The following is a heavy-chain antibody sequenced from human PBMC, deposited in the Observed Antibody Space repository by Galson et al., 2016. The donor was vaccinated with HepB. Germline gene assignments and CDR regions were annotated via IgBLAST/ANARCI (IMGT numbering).Heavy chain of an antibody. CDR1: GYTFTTYA. D-gene: IGHD5-18*01. CDR3: ARGRVDTAMVNEY. Sequence: SVKVTCKASGYTFTTYALHWVRQAPGQRLEWMGWIHPGNGNTDYSQKLHGRVSIARDTSATTVYMELSSLRSEDMAVYYCARGRVDTAMVNEYWGQGTLVTVSS. J-gene: IGHJ4*02. V-gene: IGHV1-3*01. CDR2: IHPGNGNT.